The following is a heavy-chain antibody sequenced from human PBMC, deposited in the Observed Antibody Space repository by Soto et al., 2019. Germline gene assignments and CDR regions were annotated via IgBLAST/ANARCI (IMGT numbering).Heavy chain of an antibody. CDR1: GGTFSSYA. D-gene: IGHD2-15*01. J-gene: IGHJ4*02. CDR2: IIPIFGTA. Sequence: QVQLVQSGAEVKKPGSSVKVSCKASGGTFSSYAISWVRQAPGQGLEWMGGIIPIFGTANYAQKFQGRVTITADESTSPAYMELSSLRSEDTAVYYCARGYCSGGSCTYYFDYWGQGTLVTVSS. V-gene: IGHV1-69*12. CDR3: ARGYCSGGSCTYYFDY.